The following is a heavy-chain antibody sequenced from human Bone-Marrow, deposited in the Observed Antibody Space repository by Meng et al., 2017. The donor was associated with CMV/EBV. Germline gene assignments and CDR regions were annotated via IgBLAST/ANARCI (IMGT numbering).Heavy chain of an antibody. J-gene: IGHJ5*02. Sequence: GESLKISCAASGFTFSSYWMSWVRQAPGKGLEWVANIKQDGSEKYYVDSVKGRFTISRDNAKNSLYLQMNSLRAEDTAVYYCARGDHYGSGSYRGASGFDPWGQGTLVPVSS. CDR1: GFTFSSYW. CDR3: ARGDHYGSGSYRGASGFDP. D-gene: IGHD3-10*01. CDR2: IKQDGSEK. V-gene: IGHV3-7*01.